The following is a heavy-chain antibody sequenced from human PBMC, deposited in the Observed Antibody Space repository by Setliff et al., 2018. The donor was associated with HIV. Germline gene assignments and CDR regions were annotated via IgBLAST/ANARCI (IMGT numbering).Heavy chain of an antibody. J-gene: IGHJ4*02. CDR3: ARDR. CDR2: ISYDGSNK. CDR1: GFTFSSYT. V-gene: IGHV3-30-3*01. Sequence: PGGSLRLSCAASGFTFSSYTMHWVRQAPGKGLEWVTVISYDGSNKYYPDSVRGRFTISRDNSKNTLYLQMNSLRAEDTAVYYCARDRWGQGTLVTVSS.